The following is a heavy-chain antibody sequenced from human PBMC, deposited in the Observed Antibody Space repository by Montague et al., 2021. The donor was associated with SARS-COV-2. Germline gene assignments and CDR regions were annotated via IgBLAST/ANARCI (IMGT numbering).Heavy chain of an antibody. D-gene: IGHD3-9*01. J-gene: IGHJ4*02. CDR1: GFTFSSYS. CDR2: ISSSSSTI. V-gene: IGHV3-48*04. Sequence: SLRLSCAASGFTFSSYSMNWVRQAPGKGLEWVSYISSSSSTIYYADSVKGRFTISRDNAKNSLYLQMNSLRAEDTAVYYCARDVYYDILTGYYNYWGQGTLVTVSS. CDR3: ARDVYYDILTGYYNY.